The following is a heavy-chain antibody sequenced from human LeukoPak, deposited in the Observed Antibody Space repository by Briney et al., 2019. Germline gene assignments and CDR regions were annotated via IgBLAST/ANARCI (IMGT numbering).Heavy chain of an antibody. CDR1: GFTFSSYW. CDR3: VRDHRAVALNWFDP. J-gene: IGHJ5*02. Sequence: GGSLRLSCAASGFTFSSYWTHWVRQVSGKGLVWVSRINSDGSSTIYADSVKGRFTISRDNAKNTLYLQMNSLRAEDTAVYYCVRDHRAVALNWFDPWGQGTLVTVSS. V-gene: IGHV3-74*01. CDR2: INSDGSST. D-gene: IGHD6-19*01.